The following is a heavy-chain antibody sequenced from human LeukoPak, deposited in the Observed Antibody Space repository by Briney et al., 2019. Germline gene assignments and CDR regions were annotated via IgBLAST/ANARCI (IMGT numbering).Heavy chain of an antibody. CDR2: FSYNVHS. J-gene: IGHJ4*02. V-gene: IGHV4-61*01. CDR1: GGSVSSSNYY. CDR3: ASLIYDSSGYYFDK. Sequence: PSETLSLTCTVSGGSVSSSNYYWSWIRQPPGKGLEWVGFFSYNVHSDYNPSLKSRVTISVDTSKNQFSLKLSSVTAADTAVYYCASLIYDSSGYYFDKWGQGTLVTVSS. D-gene: IGHD3-22*01.